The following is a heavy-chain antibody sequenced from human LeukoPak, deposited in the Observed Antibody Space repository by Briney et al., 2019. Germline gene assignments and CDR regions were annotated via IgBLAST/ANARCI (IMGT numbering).Heavy chain of an antibody. CDR1: GFTFRNHA. J-gene: IGHJ4*02. CDR2: INGSGETT. D-gene: IGHD3-16*01. Sequence: GGSLRLSCAASGFTFRNHAMNWVRQAPGKGLEWASGINGSGETTYYADSVKGRFTISRDNSQNTLYLQMSSLRGEATALYYCAKDRGMVGDSVRAFDYWGQGTLVTVSS. CDR3: AKDRGMVGDSVRAFDY. V-gene: IGHV3-23*01.